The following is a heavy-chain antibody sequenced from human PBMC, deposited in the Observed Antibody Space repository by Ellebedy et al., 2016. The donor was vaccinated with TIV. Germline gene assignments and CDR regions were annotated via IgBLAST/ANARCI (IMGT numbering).Heavy chain of an antibody. V-gene: IGHV3-23*01. CDR2: ITTSGGRT. J-gene: IGHJ4*02. CDR3: AVRSDWDFGCY. Sequence: GESLKISCAASGFTFSSYAINWVRQAPGKGLEWISAITTSGGRTYYADSVEDRFTISRDNSKTTLYLQMNSLRAEDTAVYYCAVRSDWDFGCYWGQGTLVTVSS. CDR1: GFTFSSYA. D-gene: IGHD3-16*01.